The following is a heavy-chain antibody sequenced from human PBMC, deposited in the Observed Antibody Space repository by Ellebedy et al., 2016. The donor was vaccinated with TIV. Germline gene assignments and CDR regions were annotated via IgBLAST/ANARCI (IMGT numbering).Heavy chain of an antibody. CDR1: GFTFSRYA. J-gene: IGHJ4*02. V-gene: IGHV3-23*01. D-gene: IGHD5-18*01. CDR3: AKDRTSGDGYWVFDN. Sequence: GESLKISCAASGFTFSRYAMSWVRQAPGKGLEWVSTISNTGSRTYYADSVEGRFIISRDNSKRTVDLQMNSLRAEDTAIYFCAKDRTSGDGYWVFDNWGQGTLVSVSS. CDR2: ISNTGSRT.